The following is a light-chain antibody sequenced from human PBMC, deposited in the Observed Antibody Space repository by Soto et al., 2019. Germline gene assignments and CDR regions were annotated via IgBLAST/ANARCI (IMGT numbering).Light chain of an antibody. J-gene: IGLJ3*02. V-gene: IGLV2-14*01. CDR2: EVS. Sequence: QSALTQPASVSGSPGQSITISCTGTSSDVGGYNYVSWFQQHPGKVPKLMIYEVSHRPSGVSDRVSGSKSGSTASLTISGLQAEDEADYYCTSFTNSYTWVFGGGTKLTVL. CDR1: SSDVGGYNY. CDR3: TSFTNSYTWV.